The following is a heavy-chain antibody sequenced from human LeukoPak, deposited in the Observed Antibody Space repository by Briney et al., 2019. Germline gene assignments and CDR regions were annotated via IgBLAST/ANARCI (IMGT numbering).Heavy chain of an antibody. D-gene: IGHD6-13*01. J-gene: IGHJ4*02. Sequence: GGSLRLSCAASGFNFNNYNMNWARQAPGKGLEWVSYITLSSSTIYYADSVKGRFTVSRDNAKNSLYLQMNSLRAEDTAVYYCAREPTYSSSWYTNCDYWGQGTLVTVSS. CDR1: GFNFNNYN. CDR3: AREPTYSSSWYTNCDY. CDR2: ITLSSSTI. V-gene: IGHV3-48*01.